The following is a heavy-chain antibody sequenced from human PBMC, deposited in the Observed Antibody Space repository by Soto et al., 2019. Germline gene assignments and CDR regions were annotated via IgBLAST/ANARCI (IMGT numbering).Heavy chain of an antibody. D-gene: IGHD2-8*01. Sequence: GGSLRLSCAASGFTFSNAWMSWVRQAPGKGLEWVGRIKSKTDGGTTDYAAPVKGRFTISRDDSKNTLYLQMNSLKTEDTAVYYCTTDRHVFVLMVYANYYMDVWGKGTTVTVSS. CDR2: IKSKTDGGTT. CDR1: GFTFSNAW. J-gene: IGHJ6*03. CDR3: TTDRHVFVLMVYANYYMDV. V-gene: IGHV3-15*01.